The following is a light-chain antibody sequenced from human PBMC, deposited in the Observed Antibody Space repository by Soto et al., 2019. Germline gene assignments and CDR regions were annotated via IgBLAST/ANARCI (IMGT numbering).Light chain of an antibody. Sequence: DIEFTSPSSTLDLYPGERATLSGSASQSVSSSYLAWYQQKPGQAPRLLIYGASSRATGIPERFSGSGSGTDFTLTISRLEPEDFAVYYCQYYGSSRTFGQGTKVDIK. CDR2: GAS. V-gene: IGKV3-20*01. CDR3: QYYGSSRT. J-gene: IGKJ1*01. CDR1: QSVSSSY.